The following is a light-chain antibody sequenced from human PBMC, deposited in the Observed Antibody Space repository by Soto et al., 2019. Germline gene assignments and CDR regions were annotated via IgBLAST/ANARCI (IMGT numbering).Light chain of an antibody. V-gene: IGKV1-33*01. CDR1: QDISNY. Sequence: DIQMTQSPSSLSASVGDRVTITCQASQDISNYLNWYQQKPGKAPKLLIYDASNLETGVPSRFSGSGSGTDFTFTISSLQPEDIATYYCQQYDNLPPFGWTFGQGTKVEIK. CDR2: DAS. J-gene: IGKJ1*01. CDR3: QQYDNLPPFGWT.